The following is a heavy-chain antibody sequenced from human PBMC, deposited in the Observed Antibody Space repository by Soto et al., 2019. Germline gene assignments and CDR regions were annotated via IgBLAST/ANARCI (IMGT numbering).Heavy chain of an antibody. CDR1: GFTFSSYA. Sequence: GGSLRLSCAASGFTFSSYAMHWVRQAPGKGLEWVAVISYDGSNKYYADSVKGRFTISRDNSKNTLYLQMNSLRAEDTAVYYCARAPPYSSSAVYYYYGMDVWGQGTTVTVSS. CDR2: ISYDGSNK. V-gene: IGHV3-30-3*01. D-gene: IGHD6-6*01. CDR3: ARAPPYSSSAVYYYYGMDV. J-gene: IGHJ6*02.